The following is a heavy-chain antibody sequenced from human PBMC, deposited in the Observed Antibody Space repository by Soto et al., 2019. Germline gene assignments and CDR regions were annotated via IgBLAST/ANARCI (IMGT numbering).Heavy chain of an antibody. CDR2: ISYDGGER. V-gene: IGHV3-30*09. CDR3: ARETTSDALDI. D-gene: IGHD1-1*01. CDR1: GFTFNTYT. Sequence: GGSLRLSCGASGFTFNTYTLHWVRQAPGKGLEWVTLISYDGGERDYAESVRGRFAISRDNSKNTLYLQMNSLRIEDTAVYYCARETTSDALDIWGQGTVVNVSS. J-gene: IGHJ3*02.